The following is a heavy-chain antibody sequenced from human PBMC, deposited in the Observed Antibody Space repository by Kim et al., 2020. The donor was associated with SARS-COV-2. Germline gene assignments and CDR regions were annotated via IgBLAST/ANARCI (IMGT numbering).Heavy chain of an antibody. CDR1: GFTVSSNY. CDR3: ARGDGDYGDFLFDY. CDR2: IYSGGST. J-gene: IGHJ4*02. V-gene: IGHV3-53*01. D-gene: IGHD4-17*01. Sequence: GGSLRLSCAASGFTVSSNYMSWVRQAPGKGLEWVSVIYSGGSTYYADSVKGRFTISRDNSKNTLYLQMNSLRAEDTAVYYCARGDGDYGDFLFDYWGQGTLVTVSS.